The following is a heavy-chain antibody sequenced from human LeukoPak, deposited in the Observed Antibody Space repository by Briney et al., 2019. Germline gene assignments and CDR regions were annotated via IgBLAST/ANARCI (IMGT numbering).Heavy chain of an antibody. V-gene: IGHV4-38-2*01. CDR2: IYHSGST. CDR1: GYSISSGYY. J-gene: IGHJ4*02. D-gene: IGHD7-27*01. CDR3: ASPSETGDPGYFDY. Sequence: SETLSLTCAVSGYSISSGYYWGRIRQPPGKGLEWIGSIYHSGSTYYNPSLKSRVTISVDTSKNQFFLKLSSVTAADTAVYYCASPSETGDPGYFDYWGQGTLVTVSS.